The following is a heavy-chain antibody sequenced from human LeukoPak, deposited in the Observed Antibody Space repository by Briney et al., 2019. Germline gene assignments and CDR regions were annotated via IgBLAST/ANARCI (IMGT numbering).Heavy chain of an antibody. D-gene: IGHD3-10*01. CDR2: INSDGSSI. CDR1: GFTFSSYW. CDR3: VRDFITMIRGVTY. V-gene: IGHV3-74*01. J-gene: IGHJ4*02. Sequence: GGSLRLSCAASGFTFSSYWMHWVRQAPGKGLVWVSRINSDGSSIGYADSVKGRFTISRDNAKNTLYLQMNSLRAEDTAVYYCVRDFITMIRGVTYWGQGTLVTVSS.